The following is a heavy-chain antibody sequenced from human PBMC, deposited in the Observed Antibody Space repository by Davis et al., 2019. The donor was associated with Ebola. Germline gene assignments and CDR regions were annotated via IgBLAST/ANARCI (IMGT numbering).Heavy chain of an antibody. CDR3: ARDRSGGAFDI. J-gene: IGHJ3*02. D-gene: IGHD1-26*01. Sequence: GESLKISCVVSGFSFDNSWMTWVRQAPGKGLEWVANMKGDGSLKNYVDSVKGRFTASRDNAKNSLYLQINGLRDEDTAVYYCARDRSGGAFDIWGQGTMVTVSS. CDR2: MKGDGSLK. CDR1: GFSFDNSW. V-gene: IGHV3-7*01.